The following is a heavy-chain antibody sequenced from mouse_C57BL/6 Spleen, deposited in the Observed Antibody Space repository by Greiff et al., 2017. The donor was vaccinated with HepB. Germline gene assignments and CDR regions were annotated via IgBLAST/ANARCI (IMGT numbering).Heavy chain of an antibody. Sequence: VQLQQSGPELVKPGASVKIPCKASGYTFTDYNMDWVKQSHGKSLEWIGDINPNNGGTIYNQKFKGKATLTVDKSSSTAYMELRSLTSEDTAVYYCARSIYYDYDGASWFAYWGQGTLVTVSA. V-gene: IGHV1-18*01. CDR2: INPNNGGT. D-gene: IGHD2-4*01. CDR1: GYTFTDYN. J-gene: IGHJ3*01. CDR3: ARSIYYDYDGASWFAY.